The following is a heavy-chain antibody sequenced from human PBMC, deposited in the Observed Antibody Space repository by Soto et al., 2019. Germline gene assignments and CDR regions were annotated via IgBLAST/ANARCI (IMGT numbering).Heavy chain of an antibody. V-gene: IGHV3-23*01. CDR2: ITAATGTT. CDR3: AKAKGRSNFYYSGLDV. CDR1: GFTFGSYG. Sequence: GGSLRLSCAASGFTFGSYGMTWVRQAPGKGLECVSGITAATGTTYYADSVKGRFTISRDLSTNTLFLQMNCLRAADSAVYYCAKAKGRSNFYYSGLDVWGQGTTVTVSS. J-gene: IGHJ6*02. D-gene: IGHD1-26*01.